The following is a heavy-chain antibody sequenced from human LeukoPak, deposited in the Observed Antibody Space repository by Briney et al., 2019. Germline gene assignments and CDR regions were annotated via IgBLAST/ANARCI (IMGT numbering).Heavy chain of an antibody. D-gene: IGHD3-10*01. CDR1: GGSISSGAYY. V-gene: IGHV4-31*03. J-gene: IGHJ4*02. Sequence: PSETLSLTCTVSGGSISSGAYYWSWIRQHPGKGLEWIGYIYYSGSTYYNPSLKSRVTISVDTSKNQFSLKVSSVTAAATAVYYCARGAAGDNYWGQGTVVTVSS. CDR3: ARGAAGDNY. CDR2: IYYSGST.